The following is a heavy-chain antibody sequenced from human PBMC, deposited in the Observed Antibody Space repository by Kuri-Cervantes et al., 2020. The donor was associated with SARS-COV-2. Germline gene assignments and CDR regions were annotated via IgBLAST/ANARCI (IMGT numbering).Heavy chain of an antibody. CDR2: ISSSGSTI. J-gene: IGHJ6*02. D-gene: IGHD2-15*01. V-gene: IGHV3-11*01. Sequence: GESLKISCAASGFTFSDYYMSWIRQAPGKGLEWVSYISSSGSTIYYADSVKGRFTISRDDAKNSLYLQMNSLRAEDTAVYYCARTGLPGWYYYYGMDVWAKGPRSPSP. CDR3: ARTGLPGWYYYYGMDV. CDR1: GFTFSDYY.